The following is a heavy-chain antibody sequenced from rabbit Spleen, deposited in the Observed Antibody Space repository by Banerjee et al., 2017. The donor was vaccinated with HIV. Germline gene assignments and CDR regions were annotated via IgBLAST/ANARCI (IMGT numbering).Heavy chain of an antibody. CDR2: IYGGGGKTT. D-gene: IGHD1-1*01. CDR1: GFSFSSSYY. J-gene: IGHJ6*01. CDR3: ARDTSSSFSSYGMDL. Sequence: QEQLVEYGGDLVQPEGSLTLTCTASGFSFSSSYYMCWVRQAPGKGLEWIGCIYGGGGKTTYYASWAKGRFTISKTSSTTVTLQMTSLTAADTATYFCARDTSSSFSSYGMDLWGPGTLVTVS. V-gene: IGHV1S45*01.